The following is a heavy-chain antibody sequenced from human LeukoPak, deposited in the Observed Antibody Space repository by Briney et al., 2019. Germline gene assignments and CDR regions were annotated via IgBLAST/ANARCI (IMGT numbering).Heavy chain of an antibody. D-gene: IGHD3-16*02. V-gene: IGHV4-34*01. J-gene: IGHJ5*02. CDR2: INHSGST. CDR3: ARYVIVAGRQARNWFDP. Sequence: SEALSLTCAVYGGSFSGYYWSWIRQPPGKGLEWIGEINHSGSTNYNPSLKSRVTISVDTSKNQFSLKLSSVTAADTAVYYCARYVIVAGRQARNWFDPGAREPWSPSPQ. CDR1: GGSFSGYY.